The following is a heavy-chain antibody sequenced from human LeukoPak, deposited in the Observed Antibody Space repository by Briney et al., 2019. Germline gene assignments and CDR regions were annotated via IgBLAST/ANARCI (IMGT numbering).Heavy chain of an antibody. J-gene: IGHJ3*02. Sequence: GGSLRLSCAASGFTFTSYWMTWVRQAPGKGLEWVANIKQDGSEKYYVDSVKGRFTISRDNAKNSLYLQLNSLRAEDTAVYYCARDAAAAGIEAFDIWGQGTMVTVSS. CDR2: IKQDGSEK. CDR1: GFTFTSYW. D-gene: IGHD6-13*01. CDR3: ARDAAAAGIEAFDI. V-gene: IGHV3-7*01.